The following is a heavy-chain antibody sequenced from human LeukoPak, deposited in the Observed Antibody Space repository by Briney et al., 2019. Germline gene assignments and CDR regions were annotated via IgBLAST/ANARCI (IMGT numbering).Heavy chain of an antibody. D-gene: IGHD3-10*01. V-gene: IGHV3-74*01. CDR3: ARDRGPRTGFMVREAYDY. CDR1: GFTFSDYW. Sequence: GGSLRLSCAASGFTFSDYWIHWVRQAPGKGLVWVSRINTDGSITNYADSVKGRFTISRDDAKNTLYLQMSSLRAEDTAVYYCARDRGPRTGFMVREAYDYWGQGTLVTVSS. CDR2: INTDGSIT. J-gene: IGHJ4*02.